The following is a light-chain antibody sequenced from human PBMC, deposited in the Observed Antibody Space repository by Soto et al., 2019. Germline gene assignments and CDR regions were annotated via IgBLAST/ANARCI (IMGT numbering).Light chain of an antibody. Sequence: QSALTQPASVSGSPGQSMTISCPGTSREIGGHHFVSWYQQQSGKAPKLVIYEVTDRPSGVSDRFSGSKSGNTASLTIPGLQPEDEADYYCSSYTSSSLYVFGTGTKVTVL. J-gene: IGLJ1*01. V-gene: IGLV2-14*01. CDR3: SSYTSSSLYV. CDR1: SREIGGHHF. CDR2: EVT.